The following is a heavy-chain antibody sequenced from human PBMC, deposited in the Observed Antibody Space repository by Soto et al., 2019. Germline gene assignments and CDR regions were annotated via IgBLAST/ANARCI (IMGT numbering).Heavy chain of an antibody. CDR3: ASPRDNYYYNGMDV. CDR2: VIPIFGAA. D-gene: IGHD3-10*01. J-gene: IGHJ6*02. CDR1: GGTFSSYA. Sequence: QVQLVQSGAEVKKPGSSVKVSCKASGGTFSSYAISWVRQAPGQGLEWMGGVIPIFGAADYAQNFQGRVTIAADESTSTAYMELSSLRSEDTAVYYCASPRDNYYYNGMDVWGQGTTVTVSS. V-gene: IGHV1-69*12.